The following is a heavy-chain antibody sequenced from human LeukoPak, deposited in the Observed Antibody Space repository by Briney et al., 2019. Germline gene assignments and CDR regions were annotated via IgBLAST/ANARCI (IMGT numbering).Heavy chain of an antibody. CDR3: ARDRKKRVDY. J-gene: IGHJ4*02. CDR2: IWYDGSNK. D-gene: IGHD1-14*01. Sequence: GGSLRLSCVASRLTFKNYGMHWVRQAPGKGLEWVSFIWYDGSNKFYADSVKGRFTISRDNSKNTVYLQMNSLRAEDTAVYYCARDRKKRVDYWGQGTLVTVSS. V-gene: IGHV3-33*01. CDR1: RLTFKNYG.